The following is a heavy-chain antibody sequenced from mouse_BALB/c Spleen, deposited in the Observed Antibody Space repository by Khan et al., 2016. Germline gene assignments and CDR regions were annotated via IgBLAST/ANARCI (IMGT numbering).Heavy chain of an antibody. D-gene: IGHD2-1*01. J-gene: IGHJ2*01. V-gene: IGHV6-6*02. CDR1: GFTFSNYW. CDR3: TSGNYY. Sequence: EVKLEVSGGGLVRPGGSMKLSCVASGFTFSNYWMNWVRQSPEKGLEWVAEIRLKSNNYATHYAESVKGRFTISRDDSKSSVYLQMNNLRAEDTGIYYCTSGNYYWGQGTTLTVSS. CDR2: IRLKSNNYAT.